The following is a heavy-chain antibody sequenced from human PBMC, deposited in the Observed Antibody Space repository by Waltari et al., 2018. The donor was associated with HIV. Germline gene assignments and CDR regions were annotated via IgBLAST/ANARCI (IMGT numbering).Heavy chain of an antibody. D-gene: IGHD2-15*01. CDR1: GYSFRDYY. CDR2: IDPKRGGT. V-gene: IGHV1-2*01. J-gene: IGHJ4*02. CDR3: ARDLSYDSGGSEVGS. Sequence: QGVVVQPGAEVKNPGASVQVPCKASGYSFRDYYMNWVRQAAGQGLEWVGEIDPKRGGTNYAQKFQGRVNSTRDTSITTAFMELSSLTSDDTAVYYCARDLSYDSGGSEVGSWGQGTLVTVSS.